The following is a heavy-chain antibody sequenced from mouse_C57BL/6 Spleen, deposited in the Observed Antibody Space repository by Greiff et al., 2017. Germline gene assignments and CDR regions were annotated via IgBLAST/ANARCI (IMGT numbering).Heavy chain of an antibody. CDR3: ARGIYFDY. J-gene: IGHJ2*01. V-gene: IGHV1-59*01. CDR2: IDPSDSYT. CDR1: GYTFTSYW. Sequence: QVQLQQPGAELVRPGTSVKLSCKASGYTFTSYWMHWVKQRPGQGLEWIGVIDPSDSYTNYNQKFKGKATLTVDTSSSTAYMQLSILTSEDSAVYYCARGIYFDYWGQGTTLTVSS.